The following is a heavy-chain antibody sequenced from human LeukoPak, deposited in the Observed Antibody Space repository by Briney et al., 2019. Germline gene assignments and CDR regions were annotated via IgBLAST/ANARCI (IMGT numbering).Heavy chain of an antibody. Sequence: PGRSLRLSCAASGFTFSSYGMHWVRQAPGKGLEWVAVMWYDGSNKYYADSVKGRFTISRDNSKNTLYLQMNSLRAEDTAVYYCAKGAEYYDSSDLDYWGQGTLVTVSS. CDR1: GFTFSSYG. CDR3: AKGAEYYDSSDLDY. CDR2: MWYDGSNK. D-gene: IGHD3-22*01. V-gene: IGHV3-33*06. J-gene: IGHJ4*02.